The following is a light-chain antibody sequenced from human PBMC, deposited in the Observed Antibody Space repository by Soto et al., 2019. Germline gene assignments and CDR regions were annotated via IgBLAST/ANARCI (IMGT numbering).Light chain of an antibody. CDR2: AAS. Sequence: DIQMTQSPSSLYASVGARVTITCRASQSINTYLNWYQQKPGKAPKLLIYAASSLQSGVPSRFSGSGSGTDFTLTISSLQPEDFATYYCQQTYTTPLTFGGGTKVDIK. CDR3: QQTYTTPLT. V-gene: IGKV1-39*01. CDR1: QSINTY. J-gene: IGKJ4*01.